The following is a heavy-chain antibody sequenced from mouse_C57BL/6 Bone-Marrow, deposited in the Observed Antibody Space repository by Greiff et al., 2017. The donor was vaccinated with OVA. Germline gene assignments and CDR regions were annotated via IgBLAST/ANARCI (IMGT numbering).Heavy chain of an antibody. CDR1: GYTFTSYW. J-gene: IGHJ1*03. D-gene: IGHD2-3*01. V-gene: IGHV1-53*01. Sequence: QVQLKPPGTELVKPGASVKLSCKASGYTFTSYWMHWVKQRPGQGLEWIGNINPSNGGTNYNEKFKSKATLTVDKSSSTAYMQLSSLTSEDSAVYYCARRGVYDGYYYWYFDVWGTGTTVTVSS. CDR3: ARRGVYDGYYYWYFDV. CDR2: INPSNGGT.